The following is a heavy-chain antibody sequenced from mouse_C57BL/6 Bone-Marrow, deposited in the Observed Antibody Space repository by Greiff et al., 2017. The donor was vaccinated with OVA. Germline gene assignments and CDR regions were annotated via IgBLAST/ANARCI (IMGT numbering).Heavy chain of an antibody. CDR1: GYTFTSYD. Sequence: VQLQQSGPELVKPGASVKLSCKASGYTFTSYDINWVKQRPGRGLEWIGWIYPRDGSTKYNEKFKGKATLTVDTSSSTAYMELHSLTSEDSAVYFCARGIDYGSSPFAYWGQGTLVTVSA. CDR3: ARGIDYGSSPFAY. D-gene: IGHD1-1*01. CDR2: IYPRDGST. V-gene: IGHV1-85*01. J-gene: IGHJ3*01.